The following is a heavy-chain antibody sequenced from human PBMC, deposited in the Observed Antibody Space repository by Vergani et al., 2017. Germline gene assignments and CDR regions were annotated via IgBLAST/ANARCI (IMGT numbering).Heavy chain of an antibody. V-gene: IGHV1-69*01. J-gene: IGHJ6*03. CDR1: GGTFSSYA. D-gene: IGHD2-2*02. Sequence: QVQLVQSGAEVKKPGSSVKVSCKASGGTFSSYAISWVRQAPGQGLEWMGGIIPIFGTANYAQKFQGRVTITADESTSTAYMELSSLRSEDTAVYYCARAWADIVVVPAAIPYCCYYMDVWGKGTTVTVSS. CDR3: ARAWADIVVVPAAIPYCCYYMDV. CDR2: IIPIFGTA.